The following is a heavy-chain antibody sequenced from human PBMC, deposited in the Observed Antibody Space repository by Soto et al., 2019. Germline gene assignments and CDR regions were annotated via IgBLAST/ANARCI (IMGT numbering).Heavy chain of an antibody. Sequence: ETLSLTCAVYGGSFSGYYWSWIRQPPGKGLEWIGEINHSGSTNYNPSLKSRVTISVDTSKNQFSLKLSSVTAADTAVYYCARVIVVVAATRDKRQYFDYWGQGTLVTVSS. D-gene: IGHD2-15*01. CDR3: ARVIVVVAATRDKRQYFDY. CDR2: INHSGST. V-gene: IGHV4-34*01. J-gene: IGHJ4*02. CDR1: GGSFSGYY.